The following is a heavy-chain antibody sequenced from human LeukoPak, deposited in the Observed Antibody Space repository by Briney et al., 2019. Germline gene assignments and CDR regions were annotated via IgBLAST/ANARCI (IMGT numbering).Heavy chain of an antibody. Sequence: SETLSLTCSVSGGSISSINFYWGWIRQPPGKGLEWIATIYYTGNTYYNPSLRSRVTISVDASKNQFSLKLISVTAADTAVYFCARRDHDSAGTNWFDPWGQGTLVTVSS. CDR2: IYYTGNT. CDR3: ARRDHDSAGTNWFDP. V-gene: IGHV4-39*01. J-gene: IGHJ5*02. CDR1: GGSISSINFY. D-gene: IGHD3-16*01.